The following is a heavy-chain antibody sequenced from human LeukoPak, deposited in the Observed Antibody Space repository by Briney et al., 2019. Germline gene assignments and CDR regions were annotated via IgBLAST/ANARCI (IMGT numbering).Heavy chain of an antibody. D-gene: IGHD3-10*01. Sequence: GGSLRLSCAASGFTFSSYGMSWVRQAPGKGLEWVSAISGSGGSTYYADSVKGRFTISRDNSKNTLYLQMNSLRAEDTAVYYCAKEPNHYGSGSYHWFDPWGQGTLVTVSS. CDR3: AKEPNHYGSGSYHWFDP. CDR2: ISGSGGST. V-gene: IGHV3-23*01. J-gene: IGHJ5*02. CDR1: GFTFSSYG.